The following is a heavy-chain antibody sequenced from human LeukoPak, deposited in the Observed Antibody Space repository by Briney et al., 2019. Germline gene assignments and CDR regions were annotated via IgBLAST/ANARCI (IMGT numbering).Heavy chain of an antibody. CDR3: ARHFAYSSSSYFDY. J-gene: IGHJ4*02. Sequence: SETLSLTCSVSGGSVSSYYWSWIRQPPGKGLEWIGYVYYTGSTNYDPSLKSRVTMFEDKSKNQFSLRLYSVTVADTAVYYCARHFAYSSSSYFDYWGQGSLVTVSS. CDR1: GGSVSSYY. CDR2: VYYTGST. D-gene: IGHD6-6*01. V-gene: IGHV4-59*08.